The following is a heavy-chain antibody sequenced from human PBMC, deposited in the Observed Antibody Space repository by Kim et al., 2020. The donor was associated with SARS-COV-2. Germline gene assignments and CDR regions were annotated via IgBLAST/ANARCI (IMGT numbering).Heavy chain of an antibody. Sequence: GGSLRLSCAASGFTFSSYWMSWIRQAPGKGLEWVANIKQDGSEKYYVDSVKGRFTISRDNAKNSLYLQMNSLRAEDTAVYYCARDKARPGIAAYYYGMDVWGQGTTVTVSS. CDR1: GFTFSSYW. D-gene: IGHD6-13*01. V-gene: IGHV3-7*03. CDR2: IKQDGSEK. CDR3: ARDKARPGIAAYYYGMDV. J-gene: IGHJ6*02.